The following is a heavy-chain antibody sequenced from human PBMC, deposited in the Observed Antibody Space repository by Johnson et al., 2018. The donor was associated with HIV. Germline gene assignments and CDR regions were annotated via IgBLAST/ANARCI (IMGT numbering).Heavy chain of an antibody. CDR2: ISYDGSNK. V-gene: IGHV3-30*18. CDR1: GFTFSSYG. J-gene: IGHJ3*02. D-gene: IGHD2-2*01. Sequence: QVQLVESGGGVVQPGRSLRLSCEASGFTFSSYGMHWVRQAPGKGLEWVALISYDGSNKYYADSVKGRFTISRDNSKNTLDLQMNSLGAEDPAVYYCAKDQASSLNAFDIWGQGTMVTVSS. CDR3: AKDQASSLNAFDI.